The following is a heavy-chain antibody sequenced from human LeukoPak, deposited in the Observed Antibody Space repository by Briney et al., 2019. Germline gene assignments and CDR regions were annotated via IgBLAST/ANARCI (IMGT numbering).Heavy chain of an antibody. D-gene: IGHD4-17*01. V-gene: IGHV3-21*04. J-gene: IGHJ4*02. CDR3: AKDARDPDYGDYEGDY. Sequence: GGSLRLSCAASGFTFSSYSMNWVRQAPGKGLEWVSSISSSSSYIYYADSVKGRFTISRDNSKNTLYLQMNSLRAKDTAVYYCAKDARDPDYGDYEGDYWGQGTLVTVSS. CDR2: ISSSSSYI. CDR1: GFTFSSYS.